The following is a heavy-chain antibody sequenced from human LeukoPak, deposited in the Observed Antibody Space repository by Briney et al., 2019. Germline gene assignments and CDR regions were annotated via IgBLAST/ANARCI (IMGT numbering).Heavy chain of an antibody. CDR2: TNPNSGGT. J-gene: IGHJ4*02. CDR1: GYTFTGYY. CDR3: ARDRRYCSGGSCQPFDY. V-gene: IGHV1-2*02. D-gene: IGHD2-15*01. Sequence: GASVKVSCKASGYTFTGYYMHWVRQAPGQGLEWMGWTNPNSGGTNYAQKFQGRVTMTRDTSISTAYMELSRLRSDDTAVYYCARDRRYCSGGSCQPFDYWGQGTLVTVSS.